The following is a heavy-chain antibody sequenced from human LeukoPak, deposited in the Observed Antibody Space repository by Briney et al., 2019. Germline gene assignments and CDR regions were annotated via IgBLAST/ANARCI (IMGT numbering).Heavy chain of an antibody. D-gene: IGHD6-13*01. V-gene: IGHV7-4-1*02. CDR2: INTNTGNP. CDR1: GYTFTSYA. Sequence: ASAKVSCKASGYTFTSYAMNWVRQAPGQGLEWMGWINTNTGNPTYAQGFTGRFVFSLDTSVSTAYLQISSLKAEDTAVYYCARVLAAAGWHYYYYMDVWGKGTTVTVSS. CDR3: ARVLAAAGWHYYYYMDV. J-gene: IGHJ6*03.